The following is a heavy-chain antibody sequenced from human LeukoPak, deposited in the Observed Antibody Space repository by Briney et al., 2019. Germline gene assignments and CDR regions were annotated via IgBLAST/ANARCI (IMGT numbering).Heavy chain of an antibody. V-gene: IGHV3-11*01. D-gene: IGHD2-2*01. CDR3: AKDPLDIVVVPAAKGFDP. J-gene: IGHJ5*02. CDR2: ISSSGSTI. Sequence: PGGSLRLSCAASGFTFSDYYMSWIRQAPGKGLEWVSYISSSGSTIYYADSVKGRFTISRDNSKNTLYLQMNSLRAEDTAVYYCAKDPLDIVVVPAAKGFDPWGQGTLVTVSS. CDR1: GFTFSDYY.